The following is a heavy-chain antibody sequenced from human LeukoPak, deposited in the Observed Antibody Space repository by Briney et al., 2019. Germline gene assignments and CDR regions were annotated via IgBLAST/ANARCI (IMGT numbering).Heavy chain of an antibody. CDR3: ARKKSYYSSSWPGAFDI. D-gene: IGHD6-13*01. CDR1: GGSFSGYY. CDR2: INHSGST. J-gene: IGHJ3*02. Sequence: SGTLSLTCAVYGGSFSGYYWSWIRQPPGKGLEWIGEINHSGSTNYNPSLKSRVTISVDTSKNQFSLKLSSVTAADTAVYYCARKKSYYSSSWPGAFDIWGQGTMVTVSS. V-gene: IGHV4-34*01.